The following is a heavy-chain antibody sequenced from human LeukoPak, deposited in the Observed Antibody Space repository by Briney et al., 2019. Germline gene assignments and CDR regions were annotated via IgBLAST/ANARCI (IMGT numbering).Heavy chain of an antibody. Sequence: PGGSVRLSCAASGFTFTNAWMSWVRQAPGKGLEWVGRIKSKADGETTDYATPVKGRFTISRDDSQNTVYLQMNSLETEDTAVYFCNTDSLTSNYWGHGTLVTVSS. J-gene: IGHJ4*01. CDR3: NTDSLTSNY. V-gene: IGHV3-15*01. CDR1: GFTFTNAW. CDR2: IKSKADGETT.